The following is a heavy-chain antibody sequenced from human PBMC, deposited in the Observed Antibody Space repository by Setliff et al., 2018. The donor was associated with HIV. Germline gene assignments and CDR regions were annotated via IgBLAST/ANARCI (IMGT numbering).Heavy chain of an antibody. J-gene: IGHJ6*03. CDR3: ARGATLLPGYSDRWEYFYMDV. D-gene: IGHD5-12*01. CDR1: GGSFSEYY. V-gene: IGHV4-34*01. Sequence: PSETLSLTCAVYGGSFSEYYWGWIRQSPGKGLEWIGEINPSGSPHYNPPLKSRATISVDTSKNQFSLRLNSVTAADTAVYYCARGATLLPGYSDRWEYFYMDVWGKGTTVTVSS. CDR2: INPSGSP.